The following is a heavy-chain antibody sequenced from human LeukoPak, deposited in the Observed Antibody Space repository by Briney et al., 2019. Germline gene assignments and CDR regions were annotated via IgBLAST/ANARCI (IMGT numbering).Heavy chain of an antibody. CDR2: VYYSGST. Sequence: PSGTLSLTCTVAGGSISSSLYYWGWMRQPPGKGLEWVGSVYYSGSTYYNSSLKSRVTMSIDTSKNQLSLMLSSVTAADTAVYYCASWLSGDDYWGQGTLVTVSS. J-gene: IGHJ4*02. D-gene: IGHD3-10*01. CDR3: ASWLSGDDY. CDR1: GGSISSSLYY. V-gene: IGHV4-39*07.